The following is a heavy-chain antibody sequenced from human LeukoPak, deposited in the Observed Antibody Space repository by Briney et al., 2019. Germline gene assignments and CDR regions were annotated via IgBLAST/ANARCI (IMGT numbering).Heavy chain of an antibody. V-gene: IGHV3-74*01. J-gene: IGHJ4*02. CDR2: ISTDGYTT. D-gene: IGHD2-15*01. Sequence: GESLRLSCAASGLAFSAYKMHWVRQAPRKGLVWVSRISTDGYTTDYADFVQGRFTASRDNTKNTWSLEMNSLRAEDTAVYYCVVGGSPGYWGQGTLVTVSS. CDR1: GLAFSAYK. CDR3: VVGGSPGY.